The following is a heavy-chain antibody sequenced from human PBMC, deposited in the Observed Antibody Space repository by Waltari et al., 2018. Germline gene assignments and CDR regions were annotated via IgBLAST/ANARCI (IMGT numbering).Heavy chain of an antibody. Sequence: QVHLVQSGAEVKKPGASVKASCKASGYTFTGTYIQWVRRAPGQGLEGMGRINPNSGDTNYAQKCQGRVTLTRDTSINTAYMELGSLKSDDTAVYYCARDLGSDYGNRDYWGQGTLVTVPS. CDR1: GYTFTGTY. CDR2: INPNSGDT. CDR3: ARDLGSDYGNRDY. D-gene: IGHD4-17*01. V-gene: IGHV1-2*06. J-gene: IGHJ4*02.